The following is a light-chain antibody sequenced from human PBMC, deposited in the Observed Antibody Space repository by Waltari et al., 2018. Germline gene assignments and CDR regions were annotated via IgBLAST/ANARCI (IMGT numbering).Light chain of an antibody. CDR1: QSVSSN. CDR2: GVS. V-gene: IGKV3-15*01. CDR3: QQYNNWPPYT. Sequence: DIVMTQSPATLSLSPGERATLTCRASQSVSSNLAWYQQKPGQAPRLLIYGVSIRVTGIPARFSGSGSGTEFTLTISSLQSEDFAVYYCQQYNNWPPYTVGQGTKLEI. J-gene: IGKJ2*01.